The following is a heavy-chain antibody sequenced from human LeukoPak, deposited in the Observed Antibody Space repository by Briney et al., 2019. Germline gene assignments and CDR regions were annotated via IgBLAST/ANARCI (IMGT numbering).Heavy chain of an antibody. V-gene: IGHV4-31*02. CDR3: TRITGLMRVTFDT. D-gene: IGHD2-8*02. CDR1: AGSISSRDFF. CDR2: IFYSGST. J-gene: IGHJ5*02. Sequence: SQTLSLTCTVSAGSISSRDFFWSWVRQHPGKGLEWIGYIFYSGSTYYNPSLEGRVTMSVDTSKNRFSLTLTSVTAADTAVYYCTRITGLMRVTFDTWGQGTLVTVSS.